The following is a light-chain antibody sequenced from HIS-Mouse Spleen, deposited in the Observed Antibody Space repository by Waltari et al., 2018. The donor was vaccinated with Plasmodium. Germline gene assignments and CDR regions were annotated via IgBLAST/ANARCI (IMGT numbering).Light chain of an antibody. Sequence: QSALTQPPSASGSPAQSVTISCTGTSSDVGGSNYVPWYQPHPGKAPKLMIYEVSKRPSGVPDRFSGSKSGNTASLTVSGLQAEDEADYYCSSYAGSNNLVFGGGTKLTVL. J-gene: IGLJ2*01. CDR3: SSYAGSNNLV. CDR2: EVS. CDR1: SSDVGGSNY. V-gene: IGLV2-8*01.